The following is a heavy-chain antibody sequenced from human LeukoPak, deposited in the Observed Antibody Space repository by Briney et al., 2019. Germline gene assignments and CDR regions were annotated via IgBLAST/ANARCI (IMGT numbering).Heavy chain of an antibody. CDR2: IYYSGST. CDR3: ARGSSGWYVNY. V-gene: IGHV4-59*13. Sequence: SETLSLTCTVSGGSINNYYWSWIRQPPGKGLEWIGYIYYSGSTNYNPSLKSRVTISVDTSKNQFSLKLSSVTAADTAVYYCARGSSGWYVNYWGQGTLVTVSS. J-gene: IGHJ4*02. D-gene: IGHD6-19*01. CDR1: GGSINNYY.